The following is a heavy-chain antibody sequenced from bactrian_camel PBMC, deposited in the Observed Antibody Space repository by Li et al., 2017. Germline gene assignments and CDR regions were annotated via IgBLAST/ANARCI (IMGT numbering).Heavy chain of an antibody. CDR3: AADLGPCQVRGRNLVPRPTTFGY. J-gene: IGHJ6*01. CDR2: ITTDGRT. Sequence: HVQLVESGGGSVQAGGSLRLSCTAPGFTSNYCAMSWYRQAPGKQQEWVSDITTDGRTNYADSVKGRFTISKDKAKDTVYLQMNNLKPEDTAMYYCAADLGPCQVRGRNLVPRPTTFGYWGQGTQVTVS. CDR1: GFTSNYCA. V-gene: IGHV3S53*01. D-gene: IGHD1*01.